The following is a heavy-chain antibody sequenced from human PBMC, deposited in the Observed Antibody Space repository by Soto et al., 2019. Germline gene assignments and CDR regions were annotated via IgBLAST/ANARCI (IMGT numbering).Heavy chain of an antibody. J-gene: IGHJ3*02. CDR1: GYPVTAYY. V-gene: IGHV1-2*02. Sequence: QLHLVQSGAVVKKPGASVTVSCSASGYPVTAYYMHWVRQAPGRGLEWMGGINPATGAAKYTQTSQGRVTMPRDTSTSTVLMELGGLTSEDTAVFFCARGGGVGVAGSAAFDMWGQGTLVTVSS. CDR3: ARGGGVGVAGSAAFDM. CDR2: INPATGAA. D-gene: IGHD3-3*01.